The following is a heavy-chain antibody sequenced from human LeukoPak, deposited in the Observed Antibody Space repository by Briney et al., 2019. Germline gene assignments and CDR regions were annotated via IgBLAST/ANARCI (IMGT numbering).Heavy chain of an antibody. D-gene: IGHD6-13*01. CDR2: MNPNSGNT. V-gene: IGHV1-8*01. CDR1: GYTFTSYD. Sequence: GASVKVSCKASGYTFTSYDINWVRQATGQGLEWMGWMNPNSGNTGYAQKFQGRVTMTRNTSISTAYMELSSLRSEDTAVYYCARSRSSSWYQKYNWFDPWGQGTLVTVSS. CDR3: ARSRSSSWYQKYNWFDP. J-gene: IGHJ5*02.